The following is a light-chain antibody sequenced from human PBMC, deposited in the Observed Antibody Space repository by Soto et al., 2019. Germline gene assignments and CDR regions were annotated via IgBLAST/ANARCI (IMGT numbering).Light chain of an antibody. CDR2: KAS. CDR1: QSISSW. CDR3: HQYNGWPRT. J-gene: IGKJ1*01. V-gene: IGKV1-5*03. Sequence: DIQMTQSPSTLSASVGDRVTITCRASQSISSWLAWYQQKPGKAPKLLIYKASSLESGVPSRFSGSGSGTEFTLTISSLQPDDFAVYYCHQYNGWPRTFGQGTKVDIK.